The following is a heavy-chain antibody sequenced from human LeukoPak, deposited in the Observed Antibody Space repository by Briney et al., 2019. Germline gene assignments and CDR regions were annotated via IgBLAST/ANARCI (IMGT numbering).Heavy chain of an antibody. CDR2: MSYDGSDK. J-gene: IGHJ5*02. CDR3: AKADCSTTSCYFDP. Sequence: GRSLRLSCAASGFTFSTYGMHWVRQAPGKGLEWVPVMSYDGSDKYYADSVKGRFTISRDNSKNTLYLQMSSLRAEDTAVYYCAKADCSTTSCYFDPWGQGTLVTVSS. D-gene: IGHD2-2*01. V-gene: IGHV3-30*18. CDR1: GFTFSTYG.